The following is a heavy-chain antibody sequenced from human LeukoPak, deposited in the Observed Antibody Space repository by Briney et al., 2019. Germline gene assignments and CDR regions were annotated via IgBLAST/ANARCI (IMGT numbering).Heavy chain of an antibody. D-gene: IGHD3-3*01. CDR3: VRGLNDFWSGYYTEWFDP. CDR1: GGSISSGGYY. CDR2: IYYSGST. V-gene: IGHV4-31*03. Sequence: TSETLSLTCTVSGGSISSGGYYWSWIRQHPGQGLEWIGYIYYSGSTYYNPSPKSRVTISVDTSKNQFSLKLSSVTAADTAVYYCVRGLNDFWSGYYTEWFDPWGQGTLVTVSS. J-gene: IGHJ5*02.